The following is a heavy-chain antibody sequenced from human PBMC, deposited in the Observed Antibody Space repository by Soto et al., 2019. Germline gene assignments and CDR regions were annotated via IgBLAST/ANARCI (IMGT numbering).Heavy chain of an antibody. CDR3: ARARCISTSCDGVSYYYYYGMYV. Sequence: SETLSLTCAVSGGSISSGGYSWSWIRQPPGKGLEWIGYIYHSGSTYYNPSLKSRVTISVDRSKNQFSLKLSSVTAADTAVYYCARARCISTSCDGVSYYYYYGMYVWGQGSTVTVSS. CDR1: GGSISSGGYS. J-gene: IGHJ6*02. D-gene: IGHD2-2*01. V-gene: IGHV4-30-2*01. CDR2: IYHSGST.